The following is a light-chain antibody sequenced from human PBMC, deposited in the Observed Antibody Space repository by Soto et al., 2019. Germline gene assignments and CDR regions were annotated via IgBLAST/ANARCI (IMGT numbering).Light chain of an antibody. Sequence: EIELTQSPATLSLSPGERATLSCRASQSVSSYLAWYQQKPGQAPRLLIYDASNRATGIPDRFSGSGSGTDFTLTISRLEPEDFAVYYCQQYGSSLFAFGQGTLLEIK. V-gene: IGKV3-20*01. J-gene: IGKJ5*01. CDR1: QSVSSY. CDR2: DAS. CDR3: QQYGSSLFA.